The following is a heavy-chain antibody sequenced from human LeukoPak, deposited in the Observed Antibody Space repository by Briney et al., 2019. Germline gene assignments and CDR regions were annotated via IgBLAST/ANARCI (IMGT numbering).Heavy chain of an antibody. V-gene: IGHV5-51*01. CDR2: IYPGDSDT. D-gene: IGHD3-22*01. J-gene: IGHJ4*02. CDR1: GYSFTYYF. Sequence: GESLKISCKASGYSFTYYFIAWVRQMPGTGLEWMGIIYPGDSDTKYSPSFQGQVTISADKSTNTAYLQWSSLEASDTAMYYCARHLGGDRTSGYYYYWGQGTLVTVSS. CDR3: ARHLGGDRTSGYYYY.